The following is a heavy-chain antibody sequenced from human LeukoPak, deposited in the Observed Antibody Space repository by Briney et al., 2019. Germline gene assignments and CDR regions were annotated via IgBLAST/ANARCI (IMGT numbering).Heavy chain of an antibody. D-gene: IGHD3-9*01. V-gene: IGHV1-2*02. CDR1: GYTFTGYY. Sequence: ASVKVSCTASGYTFTGYYMHWVRQAPGQGLEWMGWINPNSGGTNYAQKFQGRVTMTRDTSISTAYMELSRLRSDDTAVYYCARSRYFDWPFYYYYMDVWGKGTTVTVSS. CDR3: ARSRYFDWPFYYYYMDV. CDR2: INPNSGGT. J-gene: IGHJ6*03.